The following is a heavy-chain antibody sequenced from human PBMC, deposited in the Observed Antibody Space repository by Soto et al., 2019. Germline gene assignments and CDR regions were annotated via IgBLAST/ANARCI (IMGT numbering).Heavy chain of an antibody. CDR2: ISYDGNNR. CDR1: GDSGFSFSSYG. V-gene: IGHV3-30*18. J-gene: IGHJ6*02. Sequence: QVQVVESGGGVVQPGRSLRLSCAASGDSGFSFSSYGFHWVRQAPGKGLEWVAVISYDGNNRHFADSVKGRFTVSRENSLLTVFLQMNSLKPEDTAVYCCAKDRMVTSYRSGMDVWRQGTTVTVSS. D-gene: IGHD5-18*01. CDR3: AKDRMVTSYRSGMDV.